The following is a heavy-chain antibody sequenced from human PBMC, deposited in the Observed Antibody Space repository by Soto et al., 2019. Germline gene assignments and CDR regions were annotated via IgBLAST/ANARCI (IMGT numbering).Heavy chain of an antibody. Sequence: PXAALSLRCTVSGACISGFDWRWIPKSAGKGVESIGRIYATVTTYYNPSLKIRVMMSVDTCKQHFSLKLRSVTAADTAVSYCVRDGTKTLRDCFDPWGQGISVAVSS. CDR3: VRDGTKTLRDCFDP. CDR2: IYATVTT. CDR1: GACISGFD. D-gene: IGHD1-1*01. V-gene: IGHV4-4*07. J-gene: IGHJ5*02.